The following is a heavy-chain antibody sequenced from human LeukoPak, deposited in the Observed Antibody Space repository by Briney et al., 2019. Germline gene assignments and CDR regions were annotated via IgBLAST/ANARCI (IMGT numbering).Heavy chain of an antibody. CDR3: ARHEYSGSYIDY. CDR1: GGSISSYY. J-gene: IGHJ4*02. Sequence: SETLSLTCTLSGGSISSYYWSWMRQPPGKGLEWIGYIYYSGYTNYNPSLKSRVTISLDTSKNQFSLKLSSVTAADTAVYYCARHEYSGSYIDYWGQGTLGTVSS. CDR2: IYYSGYT. D-gene: IGHD1-26*01. V-gene: IGHV4-59*08.